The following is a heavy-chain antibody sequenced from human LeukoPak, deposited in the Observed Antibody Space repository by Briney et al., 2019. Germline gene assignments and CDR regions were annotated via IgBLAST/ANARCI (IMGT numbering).Heavy chain of an antibody. CDR3: ARDSSGFYYDSSGPFDAFDI. J-gene: IGHJ3*02. D-gene: IGHD3-22*01. CDR1: GFTFSSYS. Sequence: GGSLRLSCAASGFTFSSYSMNWVRQAPGKGLEWVSSISSSSSHIYYADSVKGRFTISRDNAKNSLYLQMNSLRAEDTAVYYCARDSSGFYYDSSGPFDAFDICGQGTMVDVSS. V-gene: IGHV3-21*01. CDR2: ISSSSSHI.